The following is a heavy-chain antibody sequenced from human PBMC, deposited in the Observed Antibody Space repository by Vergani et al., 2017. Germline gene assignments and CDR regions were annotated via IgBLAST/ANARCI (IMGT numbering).Heavy chain of an antibody. CDR3: ARETSGDSSGYYVDY. D-gene: IGHD3-22*01. J-gene: IGHJ4*02. CDR1: GFTFSSYA. V-gene: IGHV3-23*01. Sequence: EVQLLESGGGFVQPGGSLRLSCAASGFTFSSYAMSWVRQAPGKGLEWVSAISGSGGSTYYADSVKGRFTISRDNSKNTLYLQMNSLRAEDTAVYYCARETSGDSSGYYVDYWGQGTLVTVSS. CDR2: ISGSGGST.